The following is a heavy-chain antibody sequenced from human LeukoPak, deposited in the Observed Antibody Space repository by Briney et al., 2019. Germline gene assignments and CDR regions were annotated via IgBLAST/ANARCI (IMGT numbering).Heavy chain of an antibody. Sequence: PSETLSLTCAVSGGSFSDYYWSWIRQPPGKGLEWIGEINHSGSTNYNPSPKSRVTISVDTSKNQFSLKLSSVTAADTAVYYCARGLRYRPSFDYWGQGTLVTVSS. CDR3: ARGLRYRPSFDY. CDR2: INHSGST. J-gene: IGHJ4*02. CDR1: GGSFSDYY. D-gene: IGHD1-14*01. V-gene: IGHV4-34*01.